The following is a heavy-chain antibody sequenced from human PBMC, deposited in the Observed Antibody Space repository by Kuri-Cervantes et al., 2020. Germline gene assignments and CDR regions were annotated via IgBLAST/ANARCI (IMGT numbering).Heavy chain of an antibody. D-gene: IGHD6-13*01. CDR2: ISYDGSSK. Sequence: LSLTCAASGFTFRTYAIHWVRQSPGKGLEWVAVISYDGSSKYYADSVKGRFTISRDNSKNTLYMEMNRVKTDDTAVYFCMVAASTTDYWGQGTLVTVSS. J-gene: IGHJ4*02. CDR1: GFTFRTYA. V-gene: IGHV3-30-3*01. CDR3: MVAASTTDY.